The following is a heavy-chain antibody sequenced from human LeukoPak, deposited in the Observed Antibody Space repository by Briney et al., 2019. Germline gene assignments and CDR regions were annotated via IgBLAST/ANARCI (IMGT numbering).Heavy chain of an antibody. CDR2: ISYDGSNK. CDR3: ARDEGGYYDPLYYFDY. Sequence: PGGSLRLSCAASGFTFSSYAMHWVRQAPGKGLEWVAVISYDGSNKYYADSVKGRFTISRDNSKNTLYLQMNSLRAEDTAVYYCARDEGGYYDPLYYFDYWGQGTLVTVSS. V-gene: IGHV3-30-3*01. J-gene: IGHJ4*02. CDR1: GFTFSSYA. D-gene: IGHD3-22*01.